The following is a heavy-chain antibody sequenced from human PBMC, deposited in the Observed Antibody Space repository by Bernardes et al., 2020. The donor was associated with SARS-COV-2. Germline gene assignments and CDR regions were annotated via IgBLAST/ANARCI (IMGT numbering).Heavy chain of an antibody. CDR2: MNPNTGNS. CDR3: MSGGGFYRD. V-gene: IGHV1-8*01. J-gene: IGHJ4*02. D-gene: IGHD3-22*01. CDR1: GYSFTTYD. Sequence: ASVKVSCKASGYSFTTYDINWVRQAAGQGFEWVAWMNPNTGNSGHAQRFQGRISLTAKTSITTAYMELSSLTSEDTAVYYCMSGGGFYRDWGQGTLVTVPS.